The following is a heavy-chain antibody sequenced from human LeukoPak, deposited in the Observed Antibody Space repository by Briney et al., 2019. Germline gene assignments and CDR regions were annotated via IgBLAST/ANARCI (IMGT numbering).Heavy chain of an antibody. J-gene: IGHJ4*02. Sequence: ASVKVSRKASGYTFTSYDINWVRQATGQGLEWMGWMNPNSGDTGYAQKFQGRVTITRNTSISTAYMELSSLRSEDTAVYYCARGFGSSGYYYVFYFDYWGQGTLVTVSS. CDR2: MNPNSGDT. V-gene: IGHV1-8*03. D-gene: IGHD3-22*01. CDR1: GYTFTSYD. CDR3: ARGFGSSGYYYVFYFDY.